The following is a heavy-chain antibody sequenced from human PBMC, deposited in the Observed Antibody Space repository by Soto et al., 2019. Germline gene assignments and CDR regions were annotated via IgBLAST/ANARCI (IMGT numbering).Heavy chain of an antibody. Sequence: TLSLTCTVSGGSISSGGYYWSWIRQHPGKGLEWIGYIYYSGSTYYNPSLKSRVTISVDTSKNQFSLKLSSVTAADTAVYYCARGGDGYSYGYDYYYYMDVWGKGTTVTVSS. CDR2: IYYSGST. CDR3: ARGGDGYSYGYDYYYYMDV. D-gene: IGHD5-18*01. J-gene: IGHJ6*03. V-gene: IGHV4-31*03. CDR1: GGSISSGGYY.